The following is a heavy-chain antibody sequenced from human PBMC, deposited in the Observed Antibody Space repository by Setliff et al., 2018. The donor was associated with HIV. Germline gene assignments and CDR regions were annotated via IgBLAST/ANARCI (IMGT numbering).Heavy chain of an antibody. D-gene: IGHD3-22*01. Sequence: SVMVSCKASGGTFSSYAISWVRQAPGQGLEWMGGIIPIFGTANYAQRFQGRVSITADASTSTAYMELSSLRSEDTAMYFCARDNYYDTSGAIGYWGQGTMVTVSS. V-gene: IGHV1-69*13. J-gene: IGHJ4*02. CDR1: GGTFSSYA. CDR2: IIPIFGTA. CDR3: ARDNYYDTSGAIGY.